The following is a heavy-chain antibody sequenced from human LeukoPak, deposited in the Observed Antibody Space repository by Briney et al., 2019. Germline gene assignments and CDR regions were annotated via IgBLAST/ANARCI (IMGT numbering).Heavy chain of an antibody. Sequence: ASVKVSCKPSGYSFSTYAMQWVRQAPGQRLEWMEWINVGNGNSKYSQKFQGRVTLTRDTSASTAYMELSSLRSEDTAVYYCARDNGDYYGSGSFDYWGQGTLVTVSS. CDR2: INVGNGNS. V-gene: IGHV1-3*01. CDR3: ARDNGDYYGSGSFDY. CDR1: GYSFSTYA. J-gene: IGHJ4*02. D-gene: IGHD3-10*01.